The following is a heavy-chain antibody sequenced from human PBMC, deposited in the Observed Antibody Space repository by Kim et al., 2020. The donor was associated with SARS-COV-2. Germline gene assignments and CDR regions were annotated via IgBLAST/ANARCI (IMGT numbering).Heavy chain of an antibody. CDR2: IKQDGSVK. J-gene: IGHJ4*02. V-gene: IGHV3-7*01. Sequence: IKQDGSVKYDVDSVKGRFTISRDNAKNSLSLQMNSRRPEDTAIYYCARAYSWGQGTLVTVSS. CDR3: ARAYS.